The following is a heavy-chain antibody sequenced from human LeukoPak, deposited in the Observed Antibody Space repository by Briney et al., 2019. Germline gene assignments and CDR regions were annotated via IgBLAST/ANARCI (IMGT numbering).Heavy chain of an antibody. V-gene: IGHV4-59*12. J-gene: IGHJ3*02. Sequence: SETLSLTCSVSGGSINNYYWSWIRQPPEEGLEWIGYIYYSGTTNYSPSLKSRVTISVDTSKNQFSLKLSSVTAADTAVYYCARSWAFDIWGQGTMVTVSS. CDR2: IYYSGTT. D-gene: IGHD3-10*01. CDR1: GGSINNYY. CDR3: ARSWAFDI.